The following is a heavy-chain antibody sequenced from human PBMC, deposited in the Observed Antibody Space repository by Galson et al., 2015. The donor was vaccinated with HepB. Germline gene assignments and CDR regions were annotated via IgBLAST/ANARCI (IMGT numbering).Heavy chain of an antibody. D-gene: IGHD2-2*01. CDR2: IITMFGTA. CDR3: ARSRDVVPAAYTMDV. J-gene: IGHJ6*02. CDR1: GGTFTNYA. Sequence: SVKVSCKASGGTFTNYAISWVRQAPGPGLEWMGGIITMFGTAKYAQKFHGRITIIADESTNTVYLELSSLTSEDTAVYYCARSRDVVPAAYTMDVWGQGTTVTGSS. V-gene: IGHV1-69*13.